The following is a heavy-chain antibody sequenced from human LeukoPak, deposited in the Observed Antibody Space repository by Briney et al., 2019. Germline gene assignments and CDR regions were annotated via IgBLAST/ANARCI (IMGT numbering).Heavy chain of an antibody. CDR1: GFTVSSNY. D-gene: IGHD2-15*01. CDR3: AGYVGVLAAFDY. Sequence: GGSLRLSCAASGFTVSSNYMSWVRKAPGKGLEWVSVIYSGGSTYYADSVKGRFTIPRDNSKNTLYLQMNSLRAEDRAVYYCAGYVGVLAAFDYWGQGTLVTVSS. V-gene: IGHV3-53*01. J-gene: IGHJ4*02. CDR2: IYSGGST.